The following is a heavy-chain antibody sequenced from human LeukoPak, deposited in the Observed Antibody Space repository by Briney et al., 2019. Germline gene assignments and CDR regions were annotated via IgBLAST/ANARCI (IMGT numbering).Heavy chain of an antibody. CDR3: AGYLLYDSSGYYYELGKGFAY. CDR1: GFTFSSYG. J-gene: IGHJ4*02. V-gene: IGHV3-20*04. CDR2: INWNGGST. D-gene: IGHD3-22*01. Sequence: PGGSLRLSCAASGFTFSSYGMSWVRQAPGKGLEWVSGINWNGGSTGYADSVKGRFTISRDNAKNSLYLQMNSLRAEDTALYYCAGYLLYDSSGYYYELGKGFAYWGQGTLVTVSS.